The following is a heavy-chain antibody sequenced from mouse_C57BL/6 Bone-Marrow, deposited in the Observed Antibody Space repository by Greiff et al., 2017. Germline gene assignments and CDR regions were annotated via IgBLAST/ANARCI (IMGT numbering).Heavy chain of an antibody. CDR2: IYPRSGNT. Sequence: QVQLQQSGAELARPGASVKLSCKASGYTFTSYGISWVKQRTGQGLEWIGEIYPRSGNTYYNEKFKGKATLTADKSSSTAYMELRSLTSEDSAVDFCAICNRSLPCLYYYDLDYWGQGTSVTVSS. V-gene: IGHV1-81*01. J-gene: IGHJ4*01. CDR1: GYTFTSYG. D-gene: IGHD2-3*01. CDR3: AICNRSLPCLYYYDLDY.